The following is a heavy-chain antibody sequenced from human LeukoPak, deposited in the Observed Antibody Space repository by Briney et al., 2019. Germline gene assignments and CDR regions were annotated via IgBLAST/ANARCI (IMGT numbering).Heavy chain of an antibody. J-gene: IGHJ6*02. CDR2: ISPYSGGT. V-gene: IGHV1-2*02. CDR1: GYTFTGYY. D-gene: IGHD3-10*01. Sequence: ASVKVSCKASGYTFTGYYMHWVRQAPGQGLEWMGWISPYSGGTNCAQHFQGRVTLTRDTSISSAYMELTGLRSDDTAVYYCARLGMVRGVIVDVWGQGTTVTVSS. CDR3: ARLGMVRGVIVDV.